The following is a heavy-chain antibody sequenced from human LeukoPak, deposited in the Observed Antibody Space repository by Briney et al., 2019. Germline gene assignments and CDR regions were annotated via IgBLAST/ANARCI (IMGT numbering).Heavy chain of an antibody. Sequence: PGGSLRLSCAASGFTFSSYSMNWVRQAPGKGLEWVSSISSSSSYIYYADSVKGRFTISRDNAKNSLYLQTNSLRAEDTAVYYCARTGLPSDAFDIWGQGTMVTVSS. V-gene: IGHV3-21*01. CDR2: ISSSSSYI. CDR1: GFTFSSYS. CDR3: ARTGLPSDAFDI. J-gene: IGHJ3*02. D-gene: IGHD1-14*01.